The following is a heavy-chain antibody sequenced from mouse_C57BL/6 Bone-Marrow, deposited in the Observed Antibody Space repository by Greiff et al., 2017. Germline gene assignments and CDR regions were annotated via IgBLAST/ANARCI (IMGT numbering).Heavy chain of an antibody. CDR1: GYTFTDYY. Sequence: VQLQQSGPELVKPGASVKISCKASGYTFTDYYINWVKQRPGQGLEWIGRIYPGSGNTKYNEKFKGKATLTVDTSSSTAYMQLSSLTSEDSAVYFCAREYGYGPPWFAYWGQGTLVTVSA. J-gene: IGHJ3*01. CDR2: IYPGSGNT. D-gene: IGHD2-2*01. V-gene: IGHV1-84*01. CDR3: AREYGYGPPWFAY.